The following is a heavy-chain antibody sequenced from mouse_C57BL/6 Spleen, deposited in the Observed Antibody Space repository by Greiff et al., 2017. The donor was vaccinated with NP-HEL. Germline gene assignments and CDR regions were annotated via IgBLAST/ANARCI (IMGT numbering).Heavy chain of an antibody. V-gene: IGHV5-4*01. D-gene: IGHD2-1*01. CDR3: ARDPGNGNYLDY. J-gene: IGHJ2*01. CDR1: GFTFSSYA. Sequence: EVKLVESGGGLVKPGGSLKLSCAASGFTFSSYAMSWVRQTPEKRLEWVATISDGGSYTYYPDNVKGRFTISRDNAKNNLYLQMSHLKSEDTAMYYCARDPGNGNYLDYWGQGTTLTVSS. CDR2: ISDGGSYT.